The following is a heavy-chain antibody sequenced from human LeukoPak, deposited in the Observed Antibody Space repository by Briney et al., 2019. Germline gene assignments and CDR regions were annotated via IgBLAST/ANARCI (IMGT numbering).Heavy chain of an antibody. Sequence: GGSLRLSCAAFGFTVSSNYMSWVRQAPGKGLDWVSTIYSAGSTYYADSVKGRFTISRDNSKNTLYLQLNSLRAEDTAVYYCARDGGVAYYFDYWGQGTLVTVSS. D-gene: IGHD4-23*01. CDR1: GFTVSSNY. CDR3: ARDGGVAYYFDY. V-gene: IGHV3-66*02. CDR2: IYSAGST. J-gene: IGHJ4*02.